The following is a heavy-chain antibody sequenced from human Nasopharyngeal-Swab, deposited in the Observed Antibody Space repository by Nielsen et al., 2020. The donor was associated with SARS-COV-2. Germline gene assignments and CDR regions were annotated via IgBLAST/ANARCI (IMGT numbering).Heavy chain of an antibody. J-gene: IGHJ3*02. CDR1: GYTFTSYG. Sequence: ASVKVSCKASGYTFTSYGISWVRHAPGQGLEWMGWISAYNGNTNYAQKLQGRVTMTTDTSTSTAYMELRSLRSDDTAVYYCARDVRFLEWLSWDDAFDIWGQGTMVTVSS. CDR2: ISAYNGNT. D-gene: IGHD3-3*01. V-gene: IGHV1-18*01. CDR3: ARDVRFLEWLSWDDAFDI.